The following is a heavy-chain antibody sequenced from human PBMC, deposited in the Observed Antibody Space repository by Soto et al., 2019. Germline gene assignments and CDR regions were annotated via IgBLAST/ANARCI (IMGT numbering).Heavy chain of an antibody. D-gene: IGHD4-17*01. CDR3: ATVPYGDYAYFDY. Sequence: ASVKVSCKTSPYTFTVYYIHWVRQAPRQGLEWMGWINPDSGGTQYAQKFQGRVTMTRDTSISTAYMALSRLRSDDTAVYYCATVPYGDYAYFDYWGLGTLVTVSS. V-gene: IGHV1-2*02. CDR1: PYTFTVYY. CDR2: INPDSGGT. J-gene: IGHJ4*02.